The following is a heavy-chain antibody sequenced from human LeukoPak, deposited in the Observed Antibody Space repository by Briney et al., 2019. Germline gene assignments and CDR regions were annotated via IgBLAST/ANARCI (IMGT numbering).Heavy chain of an antibody. CDR3: ARHEEEDGNHAKTPDY. V-gene: IGHV4-39*01. CDR1: GVSISSTNYY. Sequence: PSETLSLTCDVSGVSISSTNYYWGWIRQPPGMGREWIGSIYYRLPTFYNPLLKSRVTISVDTSKNQFSLTLSSVTAGDTADYYCARHEEEDGNHAKTPDYWGQGTLVAVSS. CDR2: IYYRLPT. J-gene: IGHJ4*02. D-gene: IGHD1-14*01.